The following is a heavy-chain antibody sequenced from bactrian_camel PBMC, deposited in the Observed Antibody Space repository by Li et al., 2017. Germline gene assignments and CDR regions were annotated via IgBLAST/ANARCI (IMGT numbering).Heavy chain of an antibody. J-gene: IGHJ4*01. CDR3: AAEGALNGGICYGNPNY. V-gene: IGHV3S1*01. D-gene: IGHD5*01. CDR2: ITTRDVT. Sequence: HVQLVESGGGSVQVEGSLNLSCVATPGYSYSTYCMAWFRQAPGKERELVSTITTRDVTKYADSVKGRFTISQDNRKNTVYLQMSSLKTEDTATYYCAAEGALNGGICYGNPNYWGQGTQVTVS. CDR1: GYSYSTYC.